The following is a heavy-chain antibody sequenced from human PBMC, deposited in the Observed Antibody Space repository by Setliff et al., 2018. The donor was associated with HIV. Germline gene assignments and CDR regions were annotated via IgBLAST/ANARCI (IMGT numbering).Heavy chain of an antibody. CDR3: ARVNSDAFDV. CDR2: IVPLLGVP. CDR1: GYSFTNHY. J-gene: IGHJ3*01. V-gene: IGHV1-69*04. Sequence: SVKVSCKPSGYSFTNHYMHWVRQAPGQGLEWLGRIVPLLGVPDYAQKFQGRVTFTADRSTSTAYMELSSLRSEDTAVYYCARVNSDAFDVWGQGTKVTVSS.